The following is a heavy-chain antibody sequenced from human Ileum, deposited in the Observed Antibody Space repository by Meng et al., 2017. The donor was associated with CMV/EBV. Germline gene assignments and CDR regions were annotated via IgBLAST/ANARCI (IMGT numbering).Heavy chain of an antibody. CDR2: VYDGGTI. D-gene: IGHD2-21*02. V-gene: IGHV4-4*02. Sequence: LACPVSGGSVNSRTWWSWVRQPPGKGLEWIGEVYDGGTITYNPSLRNRFIISVDKSKNQFSLRLNSVSAADTAIYYCAHNGRYCLQYWGQGILVTVSS. J-gene: IGHJ4*02. CDR1: GGSVNSRTW. CDR3: AHNGRYCLQY.